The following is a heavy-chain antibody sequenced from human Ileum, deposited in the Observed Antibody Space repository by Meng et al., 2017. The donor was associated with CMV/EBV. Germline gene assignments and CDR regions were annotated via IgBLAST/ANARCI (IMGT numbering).Heavy chain of an antibody. D-gene: IGHD6-19*01. CDR3: AKAPYSSGWVVD. CDR1: GFTFSNSG. J-gene: IGHJ4*02. Sequence: GGSLRLSCAASGFTFSNSGMSWVRQAPGKGLEWVSSISGSGATTYYADSVKGRFTISRDNSKNTVYLQMDSLRAEDTALYYCAKAPYSSGWVVDWGQGTLVTVSS. CDR2: ISGSGATT. V-gene: IGHV3-23*01.